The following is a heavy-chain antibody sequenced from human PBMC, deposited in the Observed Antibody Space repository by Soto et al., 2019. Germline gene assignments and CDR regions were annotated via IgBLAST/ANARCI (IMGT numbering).Heavy chain of an antibody. Sequence: ASVKVSCKASGYTFTSYAMHWVRQAPGQRLEWMGWINAGNGNTKYSQKFQGRVTITRDTSASTAYMELSSLRSEDTAVYYCARGPDCTNGVCRKGPFDYWGQGTLVTVSP. V-gene: IGHV1-3*01. CDR1: GYTFTSYA. CDR3: ARGPDCTNGVCRKGPFDY. J-gene: IGHJ4*02. CDR2: INAGNGNT. D-gene: IGHD2-8*01.